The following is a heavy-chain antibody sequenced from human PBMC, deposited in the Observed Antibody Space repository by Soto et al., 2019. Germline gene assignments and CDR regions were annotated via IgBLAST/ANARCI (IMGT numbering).Heavy chain of an antibody. CDR1: GFTFSSYS. V-gene: IGHV3-48*01. CDR3: ARYSPPIDY. Sequence: EVQLVESGGGLVQPGGSLRLSCAASGFTFSSYSMNWVRQAPGKGLEWVSYISSSSSTIYYADSVKGRFTISRDNAKNSLYLQMNSLRAEETAVYYCARYSPPIDYWGQGTLVTVSS. D-gene: IGHD2-21*01. J-gene: IGHJ4*02. CDR2: ISSSSSTI.